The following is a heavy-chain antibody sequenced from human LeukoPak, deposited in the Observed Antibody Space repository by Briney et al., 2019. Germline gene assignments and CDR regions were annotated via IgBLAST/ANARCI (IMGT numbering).Heavy chain of an antibody. D-gene: IGHD6-19*01. CDR2: IYYSGST. V-gene: IGHV4-59*12. Sequence: SETLSLTCTVSGGSLSSYYWSWIRQPPGKGLEWIGYIYYSGSTNYNPSPKSRVTISVDTSKNQFCLKLSSVTAADTAVYYCARRDSSGWYLGVDPWGQGTLVTVSS. J-gene: IGHJ5*02. CDR1: GGSLSSYY. CDR3: ARRDSSGWYLGVDP.